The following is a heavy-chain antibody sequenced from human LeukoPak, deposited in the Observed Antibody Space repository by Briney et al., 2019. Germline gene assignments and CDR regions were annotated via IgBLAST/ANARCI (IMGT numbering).Heavy chain of an antibody. D-gene: IGHD3-16*01. Sequence: SETLSLTCTVSGGSISSYYWSWIRQPPGKGLEWIGYIYYSGSTNYNPSLKSRVTISVDTSKNQFSLKLSSVTAADTAVYYCARDLGELYQLAGYWGQGTLVTVSS. CDR2: IYYSGST. CDR3: ARDLGELYQLAGY. J-gene: IGHJ4*02. V-gene: IGHV4-59*01. CDR1: GGSISSYY.